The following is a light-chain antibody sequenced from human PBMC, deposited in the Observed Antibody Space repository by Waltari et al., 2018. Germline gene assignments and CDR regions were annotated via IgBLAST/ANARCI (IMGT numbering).Light chain of an antibody. CDR1: QSLVYSDGKTY. CDR3: MQGTHWPYT. V-gene: IGKV2-30*01. CDR2: KVS. Sequence: DVVMTQSPLSLPVTLGQPASISCRSSQSLVYSDGKTYLNWFQQRPGQSPRRLFYKVSDRDSGVPDRFSGSGSGTDFTPKISRVEAEDVGVYYCMQGTHWPYTFGQGTKLEIK. J-gene: IGKJ2*01.